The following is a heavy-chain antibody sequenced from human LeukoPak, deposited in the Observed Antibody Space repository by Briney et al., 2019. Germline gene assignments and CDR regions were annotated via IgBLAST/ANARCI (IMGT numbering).Heavy chain of an antibody. CDR1: GFNIITAA. J-gene: IGHJ4*02. D-gene: IGHD3-22*01. CDR3: AKATGGYALMDY. CDR2: ISWDGGST. Sequence: GGSLRLSCAASGFNIITAAMTWVRQAPGKGLEWVSLISWDGGSTYYADSVKGRFTISRDNSKNSLYLQMNSLSTEDTALYYCAKATGGYALMDYWGQGTLVTVSS. V-gene: IGHV3-43*01.